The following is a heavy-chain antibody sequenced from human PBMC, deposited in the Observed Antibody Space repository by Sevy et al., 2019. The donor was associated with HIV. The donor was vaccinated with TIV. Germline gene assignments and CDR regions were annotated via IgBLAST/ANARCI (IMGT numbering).Heavy chain of an antibody. D-gene: IGHD6-13*01. CDR1: GFTFSSYA. V-gene: IGHV3-64*02. J-gene: IGHJ3*02. Sequence: GGSLRLSCAASGFTFSSYAMHWVRQAPGKGLEYVSAISSNGGSTYYADSVKGRFTISRDNSKNTLYLQMGSLRAEDMAVYYCARGTCIRSSHPERAFDIWGQGTMVTVSS. CDR2: ISSNGGST. CDR3: ARGTCIRSSHPERAFDI.